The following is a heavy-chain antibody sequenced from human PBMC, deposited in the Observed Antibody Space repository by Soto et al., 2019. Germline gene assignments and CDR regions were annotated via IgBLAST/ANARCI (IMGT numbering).Heavy chain of an antibody. V-gene: IGHV4-31*03. D-gene: IGHD4-17*01. CDR1: GGSISSGGYY. CDR3: ARGDYGAILDY. J-gene: IGHJ4*02. CDR2: IYYSGST. Sequence: LSLTCTVSGGSISSGGYYWSWIRQHPGKGLEWIGYIYYSGSTYYNPSLKSRVTISVDTSKNQFSLKLSSVTAADTAVYYCARGDYGAILDYWGQGTLVTVSS.